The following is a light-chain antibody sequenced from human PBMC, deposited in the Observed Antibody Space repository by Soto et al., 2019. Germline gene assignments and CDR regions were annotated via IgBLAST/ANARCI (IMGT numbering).Light chain of an antibody. CDR1: QGISSY. Sequence: DIQLTQSPSFLSASVGDRVTITCRASQGISSYLAWYQQKPGKAPKLLIYAASTLQSGVPSRFSGSGSGTEFTLSIGSLQSEDFAVYYCQQYNDWPPTFGQGTKVDIK. J-gene: IGKJ1*01. V-gene: IGKV1-9*01. CDR2: AAS. CDR3: QQYNDWPPT.